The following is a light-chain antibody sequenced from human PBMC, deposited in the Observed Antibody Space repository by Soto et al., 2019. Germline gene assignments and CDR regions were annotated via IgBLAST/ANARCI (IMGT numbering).Light chain of an antibody. CDR2: GNS. V-gene: IGLV1-40*01. Sequence: QSVLTQPPSVSGAPGQRVTISCTGSSSNIGAGYDVHWYHQLPGTAPKLLIYGNSNRPSGVPDRFSGSKSGTSASLAITGLQAEDEADYYCQSSDSRGNYVFGTGTQLTVL. J-gene: IGLJ1*01. CDR1: SSNIGAGYD. CDR3: QSSDSRGNYV.